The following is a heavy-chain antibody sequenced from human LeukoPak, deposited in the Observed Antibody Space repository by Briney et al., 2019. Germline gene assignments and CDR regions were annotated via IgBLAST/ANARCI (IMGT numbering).Heavy chain of an antibody. CDR1: GSSFTSYW. D-gene: IGHD6-13*01. Sequence: GASLQISCKGSGSSFTSYWIGWVRPLPGKGLEWMGIIYPGDSDTRYSPSFQGQVTISADKSISTAYLQWSSLKASDTAMYYCARTVWAAAGTRYFQHWGQGTLVTVSS. V-gene: IGHV5-51*01. CDR2: IYPGDSDT. J-gene: IGHJ1*01. CDR3: ARTVWAAAGTRYFQH.